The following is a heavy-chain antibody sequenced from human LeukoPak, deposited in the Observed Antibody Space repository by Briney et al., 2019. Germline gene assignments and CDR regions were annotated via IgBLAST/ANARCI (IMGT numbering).Heavy chain of an antibody. CDR2: IWHDGDNK. J-gene: IGHJ4*02. CDR3: ARDLRNSSGKIDY. Sequence: GGSPRLSCVASGFTFSSYGMHWVRQTPGKGLEWVAVIWHDGDNKYFVDSVKGRFTISRDNSKNTLYLQMNSLRAEDTAVYYCARDLRNSSGKIDYWGQGALVTVSS. CDR1: GFTFSSYG. V-gene: IGHV3-33*01. D-gene: IGHD3-22*01.